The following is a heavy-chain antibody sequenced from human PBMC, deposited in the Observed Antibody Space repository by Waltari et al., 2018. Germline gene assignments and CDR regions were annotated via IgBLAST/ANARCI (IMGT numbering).Heavy chain of an antibody. CDR2: IYYSGST. J-gene: IGHJ4*02. Sequence: QVQLQESGPGLVKPSETLSLTCTVSGGSISSYYWSWIRQPPGKGLEWIGYIYYSGSTNYNPSLKSRVTISVDTSKNQFSLKLSSVTAADTAVYYCARGLYYDILTGLKPYYFDYWGQGTLVTVSS. CDR1: GGSISSYY. CDR3: ARGLYYDILTGLKPYYFDY. V-gene: IGHV4-59*01. D-gene: IGHD3-9*01.